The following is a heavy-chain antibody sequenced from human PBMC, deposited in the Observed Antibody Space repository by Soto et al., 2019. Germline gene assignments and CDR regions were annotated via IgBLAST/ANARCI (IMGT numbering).Heavy chain of an antibody. CDR3: ARRLAPSVSALGY. CDR2: ISDTAANT. V-gene: IGHV3-23*01. CDR1: GFTFSSVA. D-gene: IGHD1-26*01. J-gene: IGHJ4*02. Sequence: PGGSLRLSCAASGFTFSSVAMAWVRQASGKGLEWVSGISDTAANTDYADSVRGRFLVSRDTFNNTIYLQMNSLRPEDTGEYFCARRLAPSVSALGYWGQGALVTVSS.